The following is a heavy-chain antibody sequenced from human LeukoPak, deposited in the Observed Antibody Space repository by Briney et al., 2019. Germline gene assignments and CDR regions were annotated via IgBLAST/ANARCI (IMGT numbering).Heavy chain of an antibody. D-gene: IGHD3-3*01. V-gene: IGHV3-30*03. CDR1: GFTFSSYG. J-gene: IGHJ4*02. Sequence: GRSLRLSCAASGFTFSSYGMHWVRQAPGKGLEWVAVISYDGSNKYYADSVKGRFTISRDNSKNTLYLQMNSLRAEDTAVYYCARAPIFGVVPYFDYWGQGTLVTVSS. CDR2: ISYDGSNK. CDR3: ARAPIFGVVPYFDY.